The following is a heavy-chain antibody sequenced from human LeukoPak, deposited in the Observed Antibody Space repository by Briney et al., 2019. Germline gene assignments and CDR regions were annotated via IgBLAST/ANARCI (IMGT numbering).Heavy chain of an antibody. CDR1: GGSISSYY. CDR2: IYTSGST. J-gene: IGHJ4*02. Sequence: KSSETLSLTCTVSGGSISSYYWSWIRQPAVKGLEWIGRIYTSGSTNYNPSLKSRVTMSVDTSKNQFSLKLSSVTAADTAVYYCARGDIAAAGAPLGYWGQGTLVTVSS. V-gene: IGHV4-4*07. D-gene: IGHD6-13*01. CDR3: ARGDIAAAGAPLGY.